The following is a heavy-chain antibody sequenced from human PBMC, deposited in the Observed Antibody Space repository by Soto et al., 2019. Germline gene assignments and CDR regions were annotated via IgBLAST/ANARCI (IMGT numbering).Heavy chain of an antibody. V-gene: IGHV3-48*03. CDR1: GFTFSSYE. Sequence: ESGGGLVQPGGSLRLSCAASGFTFSSYEMNWVRQPPGRGLEWVSYISSSGSTIYYADPLKGRFTISRDNAKNSLYLQMNSLRAEDTAVYYCARLTTVTESVFDYWGQGTLVTVSS. D-gene: IGHD4-17*01. J-gene: IGHJ4*02. CDR3: ARLTTVTESVFDY. CDR2: ISSSGSTI.